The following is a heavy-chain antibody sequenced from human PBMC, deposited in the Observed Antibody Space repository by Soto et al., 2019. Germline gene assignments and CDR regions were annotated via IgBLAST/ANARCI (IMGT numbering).Heavy chain of an antibody. D-gene: IGHD3-16*01. CDR2: IWYDGSDK. CDR1: GFTFRSHG. CDR3: ARWGPDRGSDY. V-gene: IGHV3-33*01. J-gene: IGHJ4*02. Sequence: GGSLRLSCAASGFTFRSHGMHWVRQAPGKGLEWVAVIWYDGSDKYYADSVKGRFTISRDNTNNILYLQMNNLRVEDTAVYYCARWGPDRGSDYWGQGTQVTVSS.